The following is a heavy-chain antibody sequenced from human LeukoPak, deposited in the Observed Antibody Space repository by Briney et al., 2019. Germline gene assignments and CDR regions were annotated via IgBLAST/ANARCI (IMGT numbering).Heavy chain of an antibody. D-gene: IGHD6-13*01. CDR1: EYTFTSYD. Sequence: ASVKVSCKASEYTFTSYDINWVRQATGQGLEWMGWMNPNSGNTGYAQKLLGRVTLTRNTPISTAYMELSSLRSEDTAVYYCARGRDSSSWFDYWGQGTPFTVSS. CDR2: MNPNSGNT. CDR3: ARGRDSSSWFDY. J-gene: IGHJ4*02. V-gene: IGHV1-8*03.